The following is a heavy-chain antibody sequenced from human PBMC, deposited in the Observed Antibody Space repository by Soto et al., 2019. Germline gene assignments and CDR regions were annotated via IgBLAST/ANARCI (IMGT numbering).Heavy chain of an antibody. J-gene: IGHJ4*02. CDR3: ARLTLSSSWYNDY. CDR1: GYTFSDYG. CDR2: ISDYTTNT. D-gene: IGHD6-13*01. Sequence: ASGEGPCKTSGYTFSDYGITWVRQAPGQGLEWLAWISDYTTNTNYAPRVQGRITLTTDTSTSTAYMELRSLRSDDTAVYYCARLTLSSSWYNDYWGQGTLVTVSS. V-gene: IGHV1-18*04.